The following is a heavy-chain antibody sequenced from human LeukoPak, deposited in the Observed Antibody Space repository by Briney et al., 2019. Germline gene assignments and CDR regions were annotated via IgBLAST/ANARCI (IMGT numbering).Heavy chain of an antibody. V-gene: IGHV3-66*02. CDR3: ARDRDPASLRDAFDI. J-gene: IGHJ3*02. CDR2: IYSGGGT. CDR1: GFTVSNNY. Sequence: GGSLRLSCAASGFTVSNNYLSWVRQAPGKGLEWVSVIYSGGGTYYADSVKGRFTTSRDNSKNTLYLQMNSLRGEDTAVYYCARDRDPASLRDAFDIWRQGTMVTVSS. D-gene: IGHD2-2*01.